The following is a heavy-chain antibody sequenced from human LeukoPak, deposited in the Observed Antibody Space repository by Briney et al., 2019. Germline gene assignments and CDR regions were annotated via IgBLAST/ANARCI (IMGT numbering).Heavy chain of an antibody. V-gene: IGHV4-4*02. Sequence: KPSETLSLTCTVSPDSTTSNFWSWVRQPPGKGLEWIGEIHRSGSTNYNPSLQSRVTISIDRSKNPIALELSSVTAADTAVYYCAREIVGGFNPGAYWGQGTLVTVSS. D-gene: IGHD1-14*01. J-gene: IGHJ4*02. CDR1: PDSTTSNF. CDR2: IHRSGST. CDR3: AREIVGGFNPGAY.